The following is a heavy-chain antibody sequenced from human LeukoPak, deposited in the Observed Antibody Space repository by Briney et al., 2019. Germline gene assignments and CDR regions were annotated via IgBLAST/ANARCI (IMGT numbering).Heavy chain of an antibody. D-gene: IGHD3-10*01. CDR1: GGTFSSYA. CDR2: IIPILGIA. Sequence: SVKVSCKASGGTFSSYAISWVRQAPGQGLEWMGRIIPILGIANYAQKFQGRVTITADKSTSTAYMELSSLRSEDTAVYYCARVGEFTYAKPFDYWGQGTLVTVSS. V-gene: IGHV1-69*04. J-gene: IGHJ4*02. CDR3: ARVGEFTYAKPFDY.